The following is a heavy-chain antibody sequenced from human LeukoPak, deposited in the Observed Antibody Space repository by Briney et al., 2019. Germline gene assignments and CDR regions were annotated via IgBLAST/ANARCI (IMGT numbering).Heavy chain of an antibody. CDR2: INHSGST. Sequence: SETLSLTCAVYGGSFSGYYWSWIRQPPGKGLEWIGEINHSGSTNYNPSLKSRVTISVDKSKNQFSLKLSSVTAADTAVYYCARDTGRDFDYWGQGTLVTVSS. J-gene: IGHJ4*02. V-gene: IGHV4-34*01. CDR1: GGSFSGYY. D-gene: IGHD1-14*01. CDR3: ARDTGRDFDY.